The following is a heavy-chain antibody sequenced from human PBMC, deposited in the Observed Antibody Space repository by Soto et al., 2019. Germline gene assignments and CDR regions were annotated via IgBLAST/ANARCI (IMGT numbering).Heavy chain of an antibody. CDR1: GFTSSDHA. Sequence: EVQLVESGGGVVESGRSLRLSCTFSGFTSSDHALTWVRQAPGKGLEWVAFTTSQSYGETTEYAASVKGRFSISRDDSKNIAYLQMNSLQTADTAIYYCARDGDYYGMDVW. J-gene: IGHJ6*01. CDR2: TTSQSYGETT. V-gene: IGHV3-49*04. D-gene: IGHD3-3*01. CDR3: ARDGDYYGMDV.